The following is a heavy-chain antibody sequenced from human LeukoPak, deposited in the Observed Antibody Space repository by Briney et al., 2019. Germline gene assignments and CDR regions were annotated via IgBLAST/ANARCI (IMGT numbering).Heavy chain of an antibody. CDR3: ARGRSHNWFDP. CDR2: VNHSGGT. CDR1: GGSFSGFY. J-gene: IGHJ5*02. V-gene: IGHV4-34*01. Sequence: SETLSLTCAVNGGSFSGFYCTWIRQAPGKGLEWIGEVNHSGGTQYNPSLKSRVTLSVDSSNNHFSLKLTSVTAADTAVYYCARGRSHNWFDPWGQGTLVTVSS.